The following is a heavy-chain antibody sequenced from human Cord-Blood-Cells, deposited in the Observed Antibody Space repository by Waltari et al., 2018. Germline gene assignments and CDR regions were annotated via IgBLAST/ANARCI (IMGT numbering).Heavy chain of an antibody. Sequence: QLQLQESGPGLVKPSETLSLTCTVSGGSISSSSYYWGWIRQPPGKGLDWIGSIYYSGSTYYNPSLKSRVTISVDTSKNQFSLKLSSVTAADTAVYYCAIGYCSSTSCYDAFDIWGQGTMVTVSS. J-gene: IGHJ3*02. D-gene: IGHD2-2*01. CDR2: IYYSGST. CDR3: AIGYCSSTSCYDAFDI. CDR1: GGSISSSSYY. V-gene: IGHV4-39*01.